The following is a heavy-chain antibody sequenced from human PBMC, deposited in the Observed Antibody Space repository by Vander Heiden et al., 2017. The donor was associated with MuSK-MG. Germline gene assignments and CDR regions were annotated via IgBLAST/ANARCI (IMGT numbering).Heavy chain of an antibody. Sequence: QVQLVQSGAEVKKPGASVKVSCTISGYTFTDYYIHWVRQAPGQGLQWMGWINPRREATKYEETFQGRVTMTSDTSISTAYMELTGLKSDDTAVYYCARIVRGFDYWGQGTLVTVSS. CDR2: INPRREAT. CDR3: ARIVRGFDY. J-gene: IGHJ4*02. CDR1: GYTFTDYY. D-gene: IGHD3-10*02. V-gene: IGHV1-2*02.